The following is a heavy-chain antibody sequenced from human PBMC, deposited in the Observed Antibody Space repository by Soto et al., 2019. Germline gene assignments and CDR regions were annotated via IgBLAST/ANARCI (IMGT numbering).Heavy chain of an antibody. CDR1: GFIFSSYA. J-gene: IGHJ4*02. CDR2: ISSEGAST. CDR3: VKDRYVDY. V-gene: IGHV3-64D*06. Sequence: GGSLRLSCSVSGFIFSSYAMHRVRQAPGKGLEYVASISSEGASTYYADSVKGRFIISRDNSKNTLYLQMSSLRAEDTAVYYCVKDRYVDYWGQGILVTVSS.